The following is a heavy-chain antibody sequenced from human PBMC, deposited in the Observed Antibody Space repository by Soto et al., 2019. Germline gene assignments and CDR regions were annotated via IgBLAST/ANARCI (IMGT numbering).Heavy chain of an antibody. CDR3: ARGPWNDDMGHFDP. CDR1: GVSISSGGYS. Sequence: PSETLSLTCAVSGVSISSGGYSWSWIRQPPGKGLEWIGYIYHRGSTYYNPSLKSRVTISVDRPKNQFSLKLSSVTAADTAVYYCARGPWNDDMGHFDPWGQGTLVTVSS. CDR2: IYHRGST. D-gene: IGHD1-1*01. J-gene: IGHJ5*02. V-gene: IGHV4-30-2*01.